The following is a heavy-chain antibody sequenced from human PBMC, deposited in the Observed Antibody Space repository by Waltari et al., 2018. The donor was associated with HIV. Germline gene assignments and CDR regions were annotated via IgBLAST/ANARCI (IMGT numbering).Heavy chain of an antibody. Sequence: EVQLVESGGGLVQPGGSLRLSCSASGFTFSSYSMTWVRQAPGRGQEWRSYMSGEWRAKVYADSVKGRFTISRDNAKNALDLEMNSLGDEDTAGYYCARDDQWAFDDWGQGTLVIVSS. CDR2: MSGEWRAK. D-gene: IGHD1-26*01. CDR3: ARDDQWAFDD. V-gene: IGHV3-48*02. J-gene: IGHJ4*02. CDR1: GFTFSSYS.